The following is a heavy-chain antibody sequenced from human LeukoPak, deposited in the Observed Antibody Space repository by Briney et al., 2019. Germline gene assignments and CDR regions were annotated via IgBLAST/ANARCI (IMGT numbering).Heavy chain of an antibody. CDR2: IYYSGST. Sequence: SETLSLTCTVSGGSISSYYWSWIRQPPGKGLEWIGYIYYSGSTNYNPSLKSRVTISVDTSKNQFSLKLSSVTAADTAVYYCARGPITILAFDIWGQGTMVTVSS. CDR1: GGSISSYY. V-gene: IGHV4-59*12. J-gene: IGHJ3*02. CDR3: ARGPITILAFDI. D-gene: IGHD3-3*01.